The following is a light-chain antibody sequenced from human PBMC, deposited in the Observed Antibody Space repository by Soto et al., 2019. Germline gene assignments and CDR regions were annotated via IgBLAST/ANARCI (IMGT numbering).Light chain of an antibody. CDR3: SAWDDSLSGLV. V-gene: IGLV1-47*01. J-gene: IGLJ2*01. Sequence: QSVLTQPTSASGTPGQRVTISCSGSSSNIGSNYVYWFQQLPGTAPKLLIHRDNQRPSGVPDRLSGSKSGTSASLAISGLRSEDEADYYCSAWDDSLSGLVFGGGTKLTVL. CDR2: RDN. CDR1: SSNIGSNY.